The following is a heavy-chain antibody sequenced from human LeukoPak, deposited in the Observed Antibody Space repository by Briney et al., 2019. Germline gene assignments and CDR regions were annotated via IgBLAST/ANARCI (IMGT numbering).Heavy chain of an antibody. Sequence: SETLSLTCSVSGGSMTNYYWSWIRQPPGKGLEWIAYISDSGRTNYNLSLKSRVTISVDTSKNQFSLKLSSVTAADTAVYHCARHRSGTSCFDCWGQGTLVTVSS. J-gene: IGHJ4*02. CDR1: GGSMTNYY. D-gene: IGHD1-26*01. CDR3: ARHRSGTSCFDC. V-gene: IGHV4-59*08. CDR2: ISDSGRT.